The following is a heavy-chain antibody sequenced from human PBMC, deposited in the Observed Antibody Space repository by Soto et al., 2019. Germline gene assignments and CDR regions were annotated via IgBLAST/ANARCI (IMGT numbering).Heavy chain of an antibody. CDR1: GYTFTNNW. J-gene: IGHJ4*02. D-gene: IGHD4-17*01. Sequence: DVQLVQSGAEVKKPGESLRISCKVSGYTFTNNWIGWVRQMPGKGLEWMGIIFPVGPSIKYSPSFQGQGTISVDKSMSTAYMQWSSLKASDTAMYYCARVEYGKADYWGQGTLVTVSS. CDR2: IFPVGPSI. V-gene: IGHV5-51*01. CDR3: ARVEYGKADY.